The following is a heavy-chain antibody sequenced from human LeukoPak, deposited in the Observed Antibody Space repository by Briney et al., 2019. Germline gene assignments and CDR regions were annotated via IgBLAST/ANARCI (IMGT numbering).Heavy chain of an antibody. D-gene: IGHD6-6*01. J-gene: IGHJ5*02. V-gene: IGHV4-4*09. CDR1: GGSISSSY. CDR3: ARHTAKTYSSSSVWLDP. CDR2: IYSSGTT. Sequence: SETLSLTCTVSGGSISSSYWSWIRQPPGKGLEWIGYIYSSGTTNYNPSLKSRVTISVDTSKNQFFLNLDSVTAADTAVYYCARHTAKTYSSSSVWLDPWGQGTLVTVSS.